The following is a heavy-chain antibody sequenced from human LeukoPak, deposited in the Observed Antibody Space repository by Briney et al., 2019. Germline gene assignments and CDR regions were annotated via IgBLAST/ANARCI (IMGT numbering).Heavy chain of an antibody. D-gene: IGHD6-19*01. Sequence: AGGSLRLSCAASGFTFSSYGMHWVRQAPGKGLVWVSRINSDGSSTSYADSVKGRFTISRDNAKNTLYLQMNSLRAEDTAVYYCAIQEYSSGWYFDYWGQGTLVTVSS. CDR2: INSDGSST. CDR3: AIQEYSSGWYFDY. V-gene: IGHV3-74*01. J-gene: IGHJ4*02. CDR1: GFTFSSYG.